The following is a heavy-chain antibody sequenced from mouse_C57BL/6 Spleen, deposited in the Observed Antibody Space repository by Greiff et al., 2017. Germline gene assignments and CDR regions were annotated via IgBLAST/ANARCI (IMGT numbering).Heavy chain of an antibody. CDR3: TTGVVAIYAMDY. D-gene: IGHD1-1*01. Sequence: VQLQQSGAELVRPGASVKLSCTASGFNIKDDYMHWVKQRPEQGLEWIGWIDPENGDTEYASKFQGKATITADTSSNTAYLQLSSLTSEDTAVYYCTTGVVAIYAMDYWGQGTSVTVSS. CDR1: GFNIKDDY. J-gene: IGHJ4*01. V-gene: IGHV14-4*01. CDR2: IDPENGDT.